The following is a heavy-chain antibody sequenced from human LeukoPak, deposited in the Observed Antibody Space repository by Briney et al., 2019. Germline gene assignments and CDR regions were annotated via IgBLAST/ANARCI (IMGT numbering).Heavy chain of an antibody. CDR2: IWYDGSNK. V-gene: IGHV3-33*01. D-gene: IGHD3-3*01. Sequence: PGGSLRLSCAASGFTFSSYGMHWVRQAPGKGLEWVAVIWYDGSNKYYAGSVKGRFTISRDNSKNTLYLQMNSLRAGDTAVYYCAREGGYYDFWSGPIGPLTTWGQGTLVTVSS. CDR1: GFTFSSYG. CDR3: AREGGYYDFWSGPIGPLTT. J-gene: IGHJ5*02.